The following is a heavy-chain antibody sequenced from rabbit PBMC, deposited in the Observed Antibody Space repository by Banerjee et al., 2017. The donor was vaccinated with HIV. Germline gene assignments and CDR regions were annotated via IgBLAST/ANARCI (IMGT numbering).Heavy chain of an antibody. J-gene: IGHJ6*01. Sequence: QQQLEESGGGLVTLGGSLTLTCKASGIDFSSYGISWVRQVPGKGLEWIAYIYPDYGSTNYASWVTGRYTISLDNAQNTVSLQLNSLTAADTATYFCLRRWHSTDLWGPGTLVTV. V-gene: IGHV1S47*01. CDR2: IYPDYGST. CDR1: GIDFSSYG. CDR3: LRRWHSTDL. D-gene: IGHD7-1*01.